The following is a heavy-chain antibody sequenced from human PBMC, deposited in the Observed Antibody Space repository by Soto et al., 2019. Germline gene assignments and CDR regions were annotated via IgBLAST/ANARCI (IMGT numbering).Heavy chain of an antibody. D-gene: IGHD6-13*01. CDR3: VRRHVSATGIDWFDP. J-gene: IGHJ5*02. Sequence: ASVNVSCKASGYTFTSYGIHWVRQAPGQRLERMGWINAANGDTKYSPKFQGRVTITRDTSASTAYMELSSLRSEDTAVYYCVRRHVSATGIDWFDPWGQATVVTVSS. V-gene: IGHV1-3*01. CDR1: GYTFTSYG. CDR2: INAANGDT.